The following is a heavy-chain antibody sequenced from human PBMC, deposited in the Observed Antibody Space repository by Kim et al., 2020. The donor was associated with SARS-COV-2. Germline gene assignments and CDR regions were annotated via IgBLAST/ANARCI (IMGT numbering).Heavy chain of an antibody. V-gene: IGHV3-23*03. CDR1: GFTFSSYA. CDR3: ARDGAFDI. Sequence: GGSLRLSCAASGFTFSSYAMSWVRQAPGKGLEWVSVIYSGGSSTYYADSVKGRFTISRDNSKNTLYLQMNSLRAEDTAVYYCARDGAFDIWGQGTMVTVS. CDR2: IYSGGSST. J-gene: IGHJ3*02.